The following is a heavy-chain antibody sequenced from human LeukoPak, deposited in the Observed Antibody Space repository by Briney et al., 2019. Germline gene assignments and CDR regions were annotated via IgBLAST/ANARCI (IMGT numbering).Heavy chain of an antibody. V-gene: IGHV1-46*01. CDR2: INPSGGST. CDR1: GDTFTTYY. Sequence: ASVKVSCKASGDTFTTYYMHWVRQAPGQGFEWMGIINPSGGSTSYAQKFQGRVTMTSDTSTSTVHMVLSSLRSEDTAVYYCATVSGDRIIRTLDYWGQGTLVTVSS. D-gene: IGHD1-26*01. CDR3: ATVSGDRIIRTLDY. J-gene: IGHJ4*02.